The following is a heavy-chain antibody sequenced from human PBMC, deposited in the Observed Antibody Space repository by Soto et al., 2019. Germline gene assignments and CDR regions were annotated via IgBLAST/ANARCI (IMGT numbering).Heavy chain of an antibody. CDR2: ISYDGSNK. J-gene: IGHJ4*02. V-gene: IGHV3-30-3*01. CDR3: ARDWVVVVVAATPLYY. D-gene: IGHD2-15*01. CDR1: GFTFSSYA. Sequence: GGSLRLSCAASGFTFSSYAMHWVRQAPGKGLEWVAVISYDGSNKYYADSVKGRFTISRDNSKNTLYLQMNSLRAEDTAVYYCARDWVVVVVAATPLYYWGQGTLVTVSS.